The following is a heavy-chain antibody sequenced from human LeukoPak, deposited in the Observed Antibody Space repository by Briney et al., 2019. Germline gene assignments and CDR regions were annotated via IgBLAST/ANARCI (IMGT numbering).Heavy chain of an antibody. Sequence: GESLKISCKGAGYSFTTYWIGWVRQMPGKGLEWMGINYPGDSDTTYSPSFQGQVTMSADKSISTAYLQWSSLKASDTAMYYCARRVSSSGFDAFDVWGQGAMVTVSS. V-gene: IGHV5-51*01. J-gene: IGHJ3*01. CDR3: ARRVSSSGFDAFDV. CDR1: GYSFTTYW. D-gene: IGHD5-12*01. CDR2: NYPGDSDT.